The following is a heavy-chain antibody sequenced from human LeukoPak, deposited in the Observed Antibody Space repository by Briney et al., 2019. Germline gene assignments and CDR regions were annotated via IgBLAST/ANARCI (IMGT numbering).Heavy chain of an antibody. CDR3: ARAPFHRYYFDY. CDR1: GYTFTTYG. V-gene: IGHV1-18*01. Sequence: ASVKVSCKASGYTFTTYGISWVRQAPGQGLEWMGGIIPIFGTADYAQKFQGRVTMTRDMSTSTVYMELRSLRSDDTAVYYCARAPFHRYYFDYWGQGTLVTVSS. J-gene: IGHJ4*02. CDR2: IIPIFGTA. D-gene: IGHD2-21*01.